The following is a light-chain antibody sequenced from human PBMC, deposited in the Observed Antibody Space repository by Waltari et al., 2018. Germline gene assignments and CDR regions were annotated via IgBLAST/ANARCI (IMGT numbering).Light chain of an antibody. CDR1: HPNIGGND. Sequence: QSLLTQPPSLSAAPGQRVTIYCSGTHPNIGGNDVFMYQQFPGKAPRLLIDDVNRRPAGIPDRFSGSKSATSASLAISRLQTGDEADYYCGTWDSSLAVWMFGGGTRLTVL. V-gene: IGLV1-51*02. CDR3: GTWDSSLAVWM. J-gene: IGLJ3*02. CDR2: DVN.